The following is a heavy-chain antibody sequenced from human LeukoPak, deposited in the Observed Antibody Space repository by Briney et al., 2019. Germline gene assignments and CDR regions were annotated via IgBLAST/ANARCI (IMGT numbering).Heavy chain of an antibody. J-gene: IGHJ4*02. Sequence: GGSLRLSCAASGFTFSSYSMNWVRQAPGEGLEWVSSISSSSSYIYYADSVKGRFTISRDNAKNSLYLQMNSLRAEDTAVYYCARDRLRYPAPSGMDDFWSGYRLGYFDYWGQGTLVTVSS. V-gene: IGHV3-21*01. CDR3: ARDRLRYPAPSGMDDFWSGYRLGYFDY. CDR1: GFTFSSYS. CDR2: ISSSSSYI. D-gene: IGHD3-3*01.